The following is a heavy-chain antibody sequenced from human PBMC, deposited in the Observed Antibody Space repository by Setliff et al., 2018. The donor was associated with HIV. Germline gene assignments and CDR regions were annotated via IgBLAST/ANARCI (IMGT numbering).Heavy chain of an antibody. V-gene: IGHV1-18*01. CDR3: ATQRDIDMVPGQGGFDI. Sequence: ASVKVSCRASTYTFSSYVINWVRQAPGQGLEWMGRISVYNGNTIYAQKLQGRVIMTTDTSTSTAYMELRSPRSDDTAMYYCATQRDIDMVPGQGGFDIWAQGTMVTVSS. J-gene: IGHJ3*02. CDR1: TYTFSSYV. CDR2: ISVYNGNT. D-gene: IGHD2-15*01.